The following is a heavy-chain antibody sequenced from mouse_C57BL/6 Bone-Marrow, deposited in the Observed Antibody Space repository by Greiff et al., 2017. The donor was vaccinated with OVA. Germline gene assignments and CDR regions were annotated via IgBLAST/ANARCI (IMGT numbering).Heavy chain of an antibody. CDR2: ISYDGSN. D-gene: IGHD2-5*01. CDR3: ARPYSNYPYYYAMDY. CDR1: GYSITSGYY. V-gene: IGHV3-6*01. J-gene: IGHJ4*01. Sequence: VQLQQSGPGLVKPSQSLSLTCSVTGYSITSGYYWNWIRQFPGKKLEWMGYISYDGSNNYNPSLKNRISITRDTSKNQFFLKLNSVTTEDTATYYCARPYSNYPYYYAMDYWGQGTSVTVSS.